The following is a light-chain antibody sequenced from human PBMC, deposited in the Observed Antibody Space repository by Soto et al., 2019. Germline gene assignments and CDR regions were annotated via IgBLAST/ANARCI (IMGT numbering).Light chain of an antibody. CDR1: QGLGTN. J-gene: IGKJ4*01. CDR2: AAS. CDR3: QQYNHWPLS. Sequence: TVMTQSPATLSVSPGERATLSCRASQGLGTNLAWYQQRPGQASRLLIYAASTRATGVPARFSGSGSETEFTLTITTLQSEDFAVYYCQQYNHWPLSFGVGTKVEIK. V-gene: IGKV3-15*01.